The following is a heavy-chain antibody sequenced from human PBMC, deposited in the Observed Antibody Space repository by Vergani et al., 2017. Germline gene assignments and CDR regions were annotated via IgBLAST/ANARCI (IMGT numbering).Heavy chain of an antibody. CDR3: ARQKGYSSSSFDY. Sequence: QVQLVESGGGVVQPGRSLRLSCAVSGFTFSSYAMHWVRQAPGKGLEWVAVISYDGSNKYYADSVKGRFTISRDNSKNTLYLQMNSLRAEDTAVYYCARQKGYSSSSFDYWSQGTLVTVSS. V-gene: IGHV3-30-3*01. CDR1: GFTFSSYA. D-gene: IGHD6-6*01. CDR2: ISYDGSNK. J-gene: IGHJ4*02.